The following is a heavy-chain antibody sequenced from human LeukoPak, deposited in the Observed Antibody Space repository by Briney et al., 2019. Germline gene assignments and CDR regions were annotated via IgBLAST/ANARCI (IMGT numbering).Heavy chain of an antibody. D-gene: IGHD5-12*01. CDR1: GFTFSNAW. Sequence: GGSLRLSCAPSGFTFSNAWMSWVRQAPGKGLEWVGRIKSKTDGGTTDYAAPVKGRFTISRDDSKNTLYLHMNSLKTEDTAVYYCTTDGYSGNDYVDYWGQGTLVTVSS. CDR3: TTDGYSGNDYVDY. V-gene: IGHV3-15*01. CDR2: IKSKTDGGTT. J-gene: IGHJ4*02.